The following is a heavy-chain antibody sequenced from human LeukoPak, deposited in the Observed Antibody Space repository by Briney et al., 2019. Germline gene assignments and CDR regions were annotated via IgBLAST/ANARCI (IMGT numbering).Heavy chain of an antibody. CDR2: ISGSGGST. D-gene: IGHD6-13*01. CDR3: AKSNRAIAAAGTHFDY. CDR1: GFTFSSYA. Sequence: GGSLRLSCAASGFTFSSYAMSWVRQAPGKGLEWVSAISGSGGSTYYADSVKGRFTISRDNSKNTLYLQMNSLRAKDTAVYYCAKSNRAIAAAGTHFDYWGQGTLVTVSS. V-gene: IGHV3-23*01. J-gene: IGHJ4*02.